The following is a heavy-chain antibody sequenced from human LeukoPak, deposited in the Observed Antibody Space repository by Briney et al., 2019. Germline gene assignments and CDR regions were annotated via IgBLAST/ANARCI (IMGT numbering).Heavy chain of an antibody. V-gene: IGHV3-23*01. CDR1: GFTSSSYA. Sequence: GGSLRLSCAASGFTSSSYAMSWVRQAPGKGLEWVSAISGSGGSTYYADSVKGRFTISRDNSKNTLYLQMNSLRAEDTAVYYCAKVQYDFWSGYYNYYYYMDVWGKGTTVTVSS. CDR3: AKVQYDFWSGYYNYYYYMDV. CDR2: ISGSGGST. D-gene: IGHD3-3*01. J-gene: IGHJ6*03.